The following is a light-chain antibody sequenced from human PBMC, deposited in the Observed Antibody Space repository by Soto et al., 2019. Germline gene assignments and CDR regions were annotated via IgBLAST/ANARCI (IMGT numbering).Light chain of an antibody. CDR1: QGIANY. Sequence: DIQITQSPSSLSASVGDRVTITCRASQGIANYVAWYQQNPGKVPKLLIYDTSTLQSGVPSRFSGSGSGTDFTLTISXLQPEDVATYYCQKYNSSPRAFGQGTKV. V-gene: IGKV1-27*01. CDR2: DTS. J-gene: IGKJ1*01. CDR3: QKYNSSPRA.